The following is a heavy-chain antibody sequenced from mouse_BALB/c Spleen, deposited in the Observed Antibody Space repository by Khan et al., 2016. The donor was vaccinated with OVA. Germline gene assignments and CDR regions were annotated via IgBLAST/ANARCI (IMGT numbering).Heavy chain of an antibody. CDR2: IDPFSGDT. Sequence: EVQLQQSGPELMKPGTSVKISCKASGYSFTTYYIHWMMQSHGKSLEWIGYIDPFSGDTTFNQKFKGKATLTVDKSSSTAYIHLSNLTSEDSAIYYCTRHGYVAWFTYWGQGTLVTVSA. V-gene: IGHV1S135*01. CDR3: TRHGYVAWFTY. J-gene: IGHJ3*01. D-gene: IGHD2-2*01. CDR1: GYSFTTYY.